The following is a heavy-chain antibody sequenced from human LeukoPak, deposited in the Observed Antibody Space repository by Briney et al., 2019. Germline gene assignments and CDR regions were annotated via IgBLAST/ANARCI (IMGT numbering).Heavy chain of an antibody. V-gene: IGHV4-39*01. Sequence: PSETLSLTCTVSVGSISSSSYYWGWIRQPPGKGLEWIGSVYYSGSTYYNPSLKSRVTLSADTSKNQFSLNLSSVTAADTAVYYCARHYGSRSNYYYYMDVWGKGTTVTVSS. D-gene: IGHD3-16*01. CDR1: VGSISSSSYY. J-gene: IGHJ6*03. CDR2: VYYSGST. CDR3: ARHYGSRSNYYYYMDV.